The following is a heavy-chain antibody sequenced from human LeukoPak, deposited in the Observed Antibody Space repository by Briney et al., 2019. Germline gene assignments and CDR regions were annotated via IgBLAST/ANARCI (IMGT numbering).Heavy chain of an antibody. J-gene: IGHJ4*02. D-gene: IGHD5-24*01. CDR1: GGSISSYY. V-gene: IGHV4-59*08. CDR3: TRHKGDGYNYVFDY. Sequence: SETLSLTCTVSGGSISSYYWSWIRQPPGKGLEWIGCIYYSGSTDYNPSLKSRVTISVDTSKNQFSLKLSSVTAADTAVYYCTRHKGDGYNYVFDYWGQGTLVTVSS. CDR2: IYYSGST.